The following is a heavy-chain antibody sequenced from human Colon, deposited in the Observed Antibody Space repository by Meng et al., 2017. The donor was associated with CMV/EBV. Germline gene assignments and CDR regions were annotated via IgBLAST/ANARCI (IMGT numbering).Heavy chain of an antibody. D-gene: IGHD3-22*01. CDR2: INHSGST. V-gene: IGHV4-34*01. J-gene: IGHJ4*01. CDR3: ARVTMIVVVIDD. Sequence: QVQLQQWGAGLLKPSETLSLTCAVYGGSFSGYYWSWIRQPPGKGLEWIGEINHSGSTNYNPSLKSRVTISVDTSKNQFSLKLSSVTAADTAVYYCARVTMIVVVIDDWGHGPLVTVDS. CDR1: GGSFSGYY.